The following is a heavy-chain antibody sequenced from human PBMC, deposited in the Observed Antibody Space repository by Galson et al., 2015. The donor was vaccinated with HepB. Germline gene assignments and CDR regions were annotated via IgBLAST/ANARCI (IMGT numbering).Heavy chain of an antibody. Sequence: CAISGDSVSSNSAAWNWIRQSPSRGLEWLGRTYYRSRWYNDYAESVRSRISINPDTSRNQFSLQLKSVTPEDTAVYYCACVVGTIYYYGMDVWGQGTTVIVSS. CDR3: ACVVGTIYYYGMDV. D-gene: IGHD2-15*01. CDR1: GDSVSSNSAA. CDR2: TYYRSRWYN. V-gene: IGHV6-1*01. J-gene: IGHJ6*02.